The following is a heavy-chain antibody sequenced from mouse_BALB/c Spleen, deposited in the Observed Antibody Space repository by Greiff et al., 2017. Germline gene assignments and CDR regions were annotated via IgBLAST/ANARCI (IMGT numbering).Heavy chain of an antibody. CDR1: GYTFTSYY. CDR3: TRATDRATRAMDY. D-gene: IGHD3-2*01. V-gene: IGHV1S81*02. Sequence: VQLQQSGAELVKPGASVKLSCKASGYTFTSYYMYWVKQRPGQGLEWIGEINPSNGGTNFNQKFKSKATLTVDKSSSTAYMQLSSLTSEDSAVYYCTRATDRATRAMDYGGQGTSVTVSA. J-gene: IGHJ4*01. CDR2: INPSNGGT.